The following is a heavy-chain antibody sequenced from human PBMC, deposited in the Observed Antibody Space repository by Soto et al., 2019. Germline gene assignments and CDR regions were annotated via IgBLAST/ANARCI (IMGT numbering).Heavy chain of an antibody. CDR2: IYYSGST. CDR3: ARVGGINWFDP. V-gene: IGHV4-31*03. Sequence: QVQLQESGPGLVKPSQTLSLTCTVSGGSISSGGYYWSWIRQHPGKGLEWIGYIYYSGSTYYNPSLKSRVTISVVTPKNRFSLKLSSVTAADTAVYYCARVGGINWFDPWGQGTLVTVSS. J-gene: IGHJ5*02. CDR1: GGSISSGGYY. D-gene: IGHD3-16*01.